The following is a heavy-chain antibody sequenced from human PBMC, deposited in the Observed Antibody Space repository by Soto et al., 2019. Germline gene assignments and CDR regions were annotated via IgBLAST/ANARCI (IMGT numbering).Heavy chain of an antibody. CDR3: ARGPPTYYDFWSGYHSQYFDY. CDR1: GGSFSGYY. J-gene: IGHJ4*02. Sequence: SETLSLTCAVYGGSFSGYYWSWIRQPPGKGLEWIGEINHSGSTNYNPSLKSRVTISVDTSKNQFSLKLSSVTAADTAVYYCARGPPTYYDFWSGYHSQYFDYWGQGTLVTVSS. V-gene: IGHV4-34*01. D-gene: IGHD3-3*01. CDR2: INHSGST.